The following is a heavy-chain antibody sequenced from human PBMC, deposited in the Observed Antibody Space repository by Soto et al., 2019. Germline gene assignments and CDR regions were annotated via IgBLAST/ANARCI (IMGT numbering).Heavy chain of an antibody. CDR2: ISHSGST. CDR1: GGSLNSGTFS. CDR3: ARAADLLYDSSGYYRAFFDY. Sequence: PSETLSLTCAVSGGSLNSGTFSWNWIRQPPGKGLEWIGYISHSGSTYYNPSLESRVTISVDRSRNQFSLRLSSVTAADMAVYYCARAADLLYDSSGYYRAFFDYWGQGSVVTVSS. J-gene: IGHJ4*02. V-gene: IGHV4-30-2*01. D-gene: IGHD3-22*01.